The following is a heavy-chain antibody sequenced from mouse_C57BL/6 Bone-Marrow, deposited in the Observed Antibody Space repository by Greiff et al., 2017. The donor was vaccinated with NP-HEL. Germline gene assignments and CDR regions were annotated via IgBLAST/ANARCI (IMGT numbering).Heavy chain of an antibody. J-gene: IGHJ3*01. CDR2: IRYDGSN. CDR1: GYSITSGYY. CDR3: AREDYYGSSEAY. D-gene: IGHD1-1*01. V-gene: IGHV3-6*01. Sequence: DVKLQESGPGLVKPSQSLSLTCSVTGYSITSGYYWNWIRQFPGNKLEWMGYIRYDGSNNYNPYLKNRISITRDKSKNQFFLKLNSVTTEDTATDSGAREDYYGSSEAYWGQGTLVTVSA.